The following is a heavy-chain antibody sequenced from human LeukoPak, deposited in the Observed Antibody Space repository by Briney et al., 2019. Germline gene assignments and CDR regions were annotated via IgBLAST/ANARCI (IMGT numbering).Heavy chain of an antibody. CDR1: GYTFTSYG. CDR3: ARDGRSGYDTFDY. CDR2: ISAYNGNT. J-gene: IGHJ4*02. D-gene: IGHD5-12*01. V-gene: IGHV1-18*01. Sequence: ASVKVSCKASGYTFTSYGISWVRRAPGKGLEWMGWISAYNGNTNYAQRRQGRVTMTTDTSTTTAYMELRSLRSDDTAVYYCARDGRSGYDTFDYWGQGTLVTVSS.